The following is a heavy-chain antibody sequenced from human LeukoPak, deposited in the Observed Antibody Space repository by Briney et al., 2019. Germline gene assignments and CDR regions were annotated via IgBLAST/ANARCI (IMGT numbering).Heavy chain of an antibody. CDR2: IYYSGSA. J-gene: IGHJ4*02. CDR1: GGSISSYY. V-gene: IGHV4-59*01. CDR3: ARDVGATPGYFDH. Sequence: SETLSLTCTVSGGSISSYYWSWIRQPPGKGLEWIGYIYYSGSANYNPSLKSRVTISVDTSKNQVSLKLSSVTAADTAVYYCARDVGATPGYFDHWGQGTLVTVSS. D-gene: IGHD1-26*01.